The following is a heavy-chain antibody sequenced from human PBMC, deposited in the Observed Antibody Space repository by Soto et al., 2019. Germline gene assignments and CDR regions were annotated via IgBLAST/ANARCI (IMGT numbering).Heavy chain of an antibody. CDR1: GLPFSASG. V-gene: IGHV3-33*01. J-gene: IGHJ5*02. D-gene: IGHD2-8*01. CDR2: IWSDGSKE. CDR3: ARDKGVTCLDT. Sequence: QLVESGGRVVQPGGSLSLSCAASGLPFSASGMHWVRQAPGKGLEWLAMIWSDGSKEYYADSVQGRFTISRHNSQNMVFLQMDSLRAEDTAVYYCARDKGVTCLDTWGQGNMVTVSS.